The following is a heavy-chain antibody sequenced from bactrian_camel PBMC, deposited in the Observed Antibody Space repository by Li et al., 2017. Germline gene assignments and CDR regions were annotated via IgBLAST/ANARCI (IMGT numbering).Heavy chain of an antibody. CDR3: TTGGIRLRVDTYRN. CDR2: IWSPYART. CDR1: GFNFTTRC. D-gene: IGHD5*01. J-gene: IGHJ4*01. V-gene: IGHV3S40*01. Sequence: EVQLVESGGGSVQDGGSLRLSCSASGFNFTTRCMGWFRQAPGKDQEGVAAIWSPYARTYYADSVRGRFTISVDDAKRTAYLQMNSLKPEDTAMYYCTTGGIRLRVDTYRNWGQGTQVTVS.